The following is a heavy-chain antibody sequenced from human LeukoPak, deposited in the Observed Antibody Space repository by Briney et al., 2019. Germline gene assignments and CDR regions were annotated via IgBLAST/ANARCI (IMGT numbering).Heavy chain of an antibody. V-gene: IGHV1-2*02. CDR2: INPNSGGT. CDR3: ARDAAYYYGSGSYLTPPFDY. Sequence: GASVKVSCKASGYTFTGYYMHWVRQAPGQGLEWMGWINPNSGGTNYAQKFQGRVTMTRDTSISTAYMELSRLRSDDTAVYYCARDAAYYYGSGSYLTPPFDYWGQGTLVTVSS. CDR1: GYTFTGYY. D-gene: IGHD3-10*01. J-gene: IGHJ4*02.